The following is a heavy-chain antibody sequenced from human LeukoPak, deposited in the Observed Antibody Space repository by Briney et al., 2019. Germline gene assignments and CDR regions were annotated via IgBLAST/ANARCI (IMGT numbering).Heavy chain of an antibody. J-gene: IGHJ4*02. Sequence: GGSLRLSCTASGFTFGDYAMSWFRQAPGKGLEWVSAISGSGGSTYYADSVKGRFTISRDNSKNTLYLQMNSLRAEDTAVYYCARGPTVTMTFDYWGQGTLVTVSS. CDR1: GFTFGDYA. CDR2: ISGSGGST. D-gene: IGHD4-17*01. CDR3: ARGPTVTMTFDY. V-gene: IGHV3-23*01.